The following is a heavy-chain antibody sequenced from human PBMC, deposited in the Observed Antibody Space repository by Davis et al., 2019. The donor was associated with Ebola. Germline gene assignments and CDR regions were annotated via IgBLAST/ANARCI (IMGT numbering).Heavy chain of an antibody. CDR1: GFSFSSYT. Sequence: GGSLRLSCAASGFSFSSYTLTWVRQAPGKGLEWVSSLSRASSYIYYADSVKGRFTISRDDAKNSLSLQMNSLRAEDTAVYFCARVNILTGYNSHRYYGMDVWGKGTTVTVSS. J-gene: IGHJ6*04. D-gene: IGHD3-9*01. V-gene: IGHV3-21*01. CDR3: ARVNILTGYNSHRYYGMDV. CDR2: LSRASSYI.